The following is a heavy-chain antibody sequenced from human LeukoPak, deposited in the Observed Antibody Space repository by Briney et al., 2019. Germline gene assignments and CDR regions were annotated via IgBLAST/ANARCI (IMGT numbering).Heavy chain of an antibody. CDR2: FDPEDGET. CDR1: GYTLTELS. CDR3: ATLPPGEYGDEVLGLD. J-gene: IGHJ4*02. D-gene: IGHD4-17*01. Sequence: GASVKVSCKVSGYTLTELSMHWVRQAPGKGLGWMGGFDPEDGETIYAQKFQGRVTMTEDTSTDTAYMELSSLRSEDTAVYYCATLPPGEYGDEVLGLDWGQGTLVTASS. V-gene: IGHV1-24*01.